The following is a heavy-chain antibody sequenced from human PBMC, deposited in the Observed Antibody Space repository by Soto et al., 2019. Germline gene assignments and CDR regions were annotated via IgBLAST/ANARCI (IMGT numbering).Heavy chain of an antibody. D-gene: IGHD3-22*01. CDR3: AKARAWYDSSGYYIDY. J-gene: IGHJ4*02. Sequence: SLRLACAASGFTFRSYAMSWVRQAPGKGLEWVSAISGSGGSTYYADSVKGRFTISRDNSRNTLYLQMNSLRAEDTAVYYCAKARAWYDSSGYYIDYWGQGTLVTVSS. CDR1: GFTFRSYA. V-gene: IGHV3-23*01. CDR2: ISGSGGST.